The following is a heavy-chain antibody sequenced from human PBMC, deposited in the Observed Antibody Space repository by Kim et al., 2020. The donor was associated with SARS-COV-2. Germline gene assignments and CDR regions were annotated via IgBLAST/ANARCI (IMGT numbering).Heavy chain of an antibody. J-gene: IGHJ6*02. Sequence: ASVKVSCKASGYSFISYDINLVRQATGQGLEWMGWMNPNRGNTGYAQKFQGRVSMTWETSISTAYMELSSLTSDDTAVYYCARRSGVEAGGIFYYGMDVWGQGTTVTVSS. D-gene: IGHD6-13*01. V-gene: IGHV1-8*01. CDR3: ARRSGVEAGGIFYYGMDV. CDR1: GYSFISYD. CDR2: MNPNRGNT.